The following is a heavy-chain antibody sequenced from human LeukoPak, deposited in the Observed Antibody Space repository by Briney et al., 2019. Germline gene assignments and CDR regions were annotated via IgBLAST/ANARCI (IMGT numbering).Heavy chain of an antibody. V-gene: IGHV3-43D*03. Sequence: PGGSLRLSCAASGFTFDDYAMHWVRQAPGKGLEWVSLISWDGGSTYYADSVKGRFTISRDNSKNSLYLQMNSLRAEDMAFYYCAKVSRVRGPGPFDIWGQGAMVTVSS. J-gene: IGHJ3*02. CDR3: AKVSRVRGPGPFDI. CDR2: ISWDGGST. CDR1: GFTFDDYA. D-gene: IGHD3-10*01.